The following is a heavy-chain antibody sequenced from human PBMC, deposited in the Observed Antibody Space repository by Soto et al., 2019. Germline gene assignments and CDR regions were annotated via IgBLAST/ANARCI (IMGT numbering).Heavy chain of an antibody. Sequence: PSETLSLTCTVSGGSISSYYWSWIRQPPGKGLEWIGYIYYSGSTNYNPSLKSRVTISVDTSKNQFSLKLSSVTAADTAVYYCARAVAVRRTYDDLWSGYLLANGLDAGGQGTTAPVSS. CDR2: IYYSGST. J-gene: IGHJ6*02. V-gene: IGHV4-59*01. CDR3: ARAVAVRRTYDDLWSGYLLANGLDA. CDR1: GGSISSYY. D-gene: IGHD3-3*01.